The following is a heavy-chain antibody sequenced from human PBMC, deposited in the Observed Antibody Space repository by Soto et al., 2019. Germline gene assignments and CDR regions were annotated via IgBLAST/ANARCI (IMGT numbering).Heavy chain of an antibody. CDR3: ARKTPPPFSSGFDY. Sequence: PGGSLRLSCAASGFTFSSYAMHWVRQAPGKGLEWVAVISYDGSNKYYADSVKGRFTISRDNSKNTLYLQMNSLRAEDTAVYYFARKTPPPFSSGFDYWGQGTLVTVSS. D-gene: IGHD3-22*01. CDR2: ISYDGSNK. CDR1: GFTFSSYA. V-gene: IGHV3-30-3*01. J-gene: IGHJ4*02.